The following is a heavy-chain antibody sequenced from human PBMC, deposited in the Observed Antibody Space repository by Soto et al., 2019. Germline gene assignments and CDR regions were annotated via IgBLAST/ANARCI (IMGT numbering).Heavy chain of an antibody. V-gene: IGHV4-39*07. CDR1: GGSISSSSCY. D-gene: IGHD6-13*01. J-gene: IGHJ5*02. Sequence: SETLSLTCTVSGGSISSSSCYWGWIRQPPGKGLEWIGSIYYSGSTYYNPSLKSRVTISVDTSKNQFSLKLSSVTAADTAVYYCARAPPYSLYWFDPWGQGTLVTVSS. CDR2: IYYSGST. CDR3: ARAPPYSLYWFDP.